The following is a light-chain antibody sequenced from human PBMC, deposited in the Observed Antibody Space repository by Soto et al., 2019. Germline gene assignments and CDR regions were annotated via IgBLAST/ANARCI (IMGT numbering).Light chain of an antibody. J-gene: IGKJ1*01. CDR2: GAS. V-gene: IGKV3-20*01. CDR3: QQYGSSPPRT. CDR1: QSVSSSY. Sequence: EIVLTQSPGTLSLSPGERATLSCRASQSVSSSYLAWYQQKPGQAPRLLIYGASSRATGIPDRFSGSGSGTDFTLTIGRLEPEDFAVYYCQQYGSSPPRTFGQGTKVEIK.